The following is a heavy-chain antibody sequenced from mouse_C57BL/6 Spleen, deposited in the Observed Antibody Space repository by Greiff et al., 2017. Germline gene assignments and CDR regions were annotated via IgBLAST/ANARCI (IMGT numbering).Heavy chain of an antibody. V-gene: IGHV1-80*01. J-gene: IGHJ4*01. CDR2: IYPGVGDT. Sequence: QVQLQQSGAELVKPGASVKISCKASGYAFSSYWMNWVKQRPGKGLEWIGQIYPGVGDTNYNGKFKGKATLTADKSTSTAYMQHSSLTSEDSADYFCARSGDGYLDAMNYWNQGTSVTGSS. CDR1: GYAFSSYW. D-gene: IGHD2-3*01. CDR3: ARSGDGYLDAMNY.